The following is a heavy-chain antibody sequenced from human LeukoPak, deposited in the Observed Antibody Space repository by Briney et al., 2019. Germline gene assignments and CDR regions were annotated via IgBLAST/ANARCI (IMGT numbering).Heavy chain of an antibody. CDR1: GFTFSSYG. CDR2: IRYDGSNK. CDR3: AKDRRRTTVTSFDY. J-gene: IGHJ4*02. Sequence: PGGSLRLSCAASGFTFSSYGMHWVRQAPGKGLEWVAFIRYDGSNKYYADSVKGRFTISRDNSKNTLYLQMNNLRAEDTALYYCAKDRRRTTVTSFDYWGQGTLVTVSS. D-gene: IGHD4-17*01. V-gene: IGHV3-30*02.